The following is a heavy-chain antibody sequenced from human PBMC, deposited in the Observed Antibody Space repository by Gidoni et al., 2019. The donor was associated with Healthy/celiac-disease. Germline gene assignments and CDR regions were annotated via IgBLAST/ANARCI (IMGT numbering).Heavy chain of an antibody. Sequence: EVQLVQSGAEVKKPGESLMISCKGSGYSFTSYWIGWVRQMPGKGLEWMGIIYPGDSDTRYSPSFQGQVTISADKSISTAYLQWSSLKASDTAMYYCARHAYCSSTSCYTSDDAFDIWGQGTMVTVSS. CDR2: IYPGDSDT. CDR3: ARHAYCSSTSCYTSDDAFDI. V-gene: IGHV5-51*01. J-gene: IGHJ3*02. D-gene: IGHD2-2*02. CDR1: GYSFTSYW.